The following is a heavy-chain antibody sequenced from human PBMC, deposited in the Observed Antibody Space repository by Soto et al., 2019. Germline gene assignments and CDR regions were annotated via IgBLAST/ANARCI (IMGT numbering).Heavy chain of an antibody. D-gene: IGHD6-19*01. CDR1: GFTFSSYG. Sequence: VQLVESGGGVVQPGRSLRLSCAASGFTFSSYGMHWVRQAPGKGLEWVAVISYDGSNKYYADSVKGRFTISRDNSKNTLYLQMNSLRAEDTAVYYCAKDRLIAVAAMFDYWGQGTLVTVSS. CDR2: ISYDGSNK. J-gene: IGHJ4*02. CDR3: AKDRLIAVAAMFDY. V-gene: IGHV3-30*18.